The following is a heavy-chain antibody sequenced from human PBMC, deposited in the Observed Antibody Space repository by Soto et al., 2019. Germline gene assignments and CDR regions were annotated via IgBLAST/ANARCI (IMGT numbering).Heavy chain of an antibody. J-gene: IGHJ1*01. V-gene: IGHV3-11*03. CDR1: GFNFSDHY. CDR2: VRGSSRYT. D-gene: IGHD5-12*01. CDR3: TRGAGDGYNYDRDAY. Sequence: SLRLSYVSSGFNFSDHYMNWIRQGPGKGLEWVSYVRGSSRYTNFADSVKGRFTISKSIGYLQMNSLQTNGTGVYVCTRGAGDGYNYDRDAYWGQGTLVPVYS.